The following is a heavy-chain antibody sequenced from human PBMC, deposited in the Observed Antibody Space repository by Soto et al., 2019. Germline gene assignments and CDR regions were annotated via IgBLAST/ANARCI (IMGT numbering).Heavy chain of an antibody. CDR1: GSTIRSYY. Sequence: PSETLSLTCTVSGSTIRSYYWSWIRQPPGKGLEWIGHIFYSGDTNYNPSLKSRVTISVDTSKKQFSLKLTSVTAADTDVYYCSSEGSYGLFDSWGQGTRVTVSS. CDR2: IFYSGDT. V-gene: IGHV4-59*01. CDR3: SSEGSYGLFDS. J-gene: IGHJ4*02. D-gene: IGHD3-16*01.